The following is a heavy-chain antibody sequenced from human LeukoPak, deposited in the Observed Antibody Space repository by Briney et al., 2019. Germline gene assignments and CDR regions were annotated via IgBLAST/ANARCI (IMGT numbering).Heavy chain of an antibody. D-gene: IGHD3-10*01. Sequence: GGSLRLSCAASGFTFSDYYMSWIRQAPGKGLEWVSAISGSGGSTYYADSVKGRFTISRDNSKNTLYLQMNSLRAEDTAVYYCAKDPLWFREIGWFDPWGQGTLVTVSS. CDR1: GFTFSDYY. CDR3: AKDPLWFREIGWFDP. V-gene: IGHV3-23*01. J-gene: IGHJ5*02. CDR2: ISGSGGST.